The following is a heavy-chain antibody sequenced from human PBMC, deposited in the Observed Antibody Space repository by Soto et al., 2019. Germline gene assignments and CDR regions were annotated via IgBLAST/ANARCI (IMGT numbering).Heavy chain of an antibody. J-gene: IGHJ6*03. D-gene: IGHD6-6*01. CDR2: INHSGST. Sequence: SETLSLTCAVYGGSFSGYCWSWIRQPPGKGLEWIGEINHSGSTNYNPSLKSRVTISVDTSKNQFSLKLSSVTAADTAVYYCARGFSIAARPAYYCMDVWGKGTTVTVSS. CDR3: ARGFSIAARPAYYCMDV. V-gene: IGHV4-34*01. CDR1: GGSFSGYC.